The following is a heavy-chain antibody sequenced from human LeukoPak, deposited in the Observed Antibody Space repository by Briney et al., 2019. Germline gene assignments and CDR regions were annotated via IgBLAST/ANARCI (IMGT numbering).Heavy chain of an antibody. Sequence: PGGSLRLSCVGSGFSFSSFAMSWVRQAPGKGLEWVSTISGGGSYTYFADSVKGRVTVSRDDSKSMHFLQMNSLRPEDTALYFCAKRITVSAGYYLDSWGRGTLVTVSS. CDR2: ISGGGSYT. CDR1: GFSFSSFA. V-gene: IGHV3-23*01. D-gene: IGHD6-19*01. CDR3: AKRITVSAGYYLDS. J-gene: IGHJ4*02.